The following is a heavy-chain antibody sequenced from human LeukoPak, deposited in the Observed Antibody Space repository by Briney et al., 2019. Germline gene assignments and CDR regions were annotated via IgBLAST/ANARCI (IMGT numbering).Heavy chain of an antibody. Sequence: PSETLSLTCTVSGDSSTNSLYYWGWVRQPPGKGLEWIGSIYYSGSTYYNPSLKSRVTISVDTSKNQFSLKLSSVTAADTAVYYCARAGVGASFDYWGQGTLVTVSS. J-gene: IGHJ4*02. CDR3: ARAGVGASFDY. CDR1: GDSSTNSLYY. V-gene: IGHV4-39*07. D-gene: IGHD1-26*01. CDR2: IYYSGST.